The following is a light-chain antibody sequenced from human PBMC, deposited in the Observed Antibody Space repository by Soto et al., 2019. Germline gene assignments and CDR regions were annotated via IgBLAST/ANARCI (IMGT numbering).Light chain of an antibody. CDR1: QSVSTY. CDR3: QQRSNWPFSWT. V-gene: IGKV3-11*01. J-gene: IGKJ1*01. Sequence: EIVLTQSPATLSLSPGERATLSCRASQSVSTYLAWYQQKPGQAPRLLIYDASNSATGIPDRFSGSGSGTDFTLPISSLEPEDFAVYYCQQRSNWPFSWTFGQGTKVEIK. CDR2: DAS.